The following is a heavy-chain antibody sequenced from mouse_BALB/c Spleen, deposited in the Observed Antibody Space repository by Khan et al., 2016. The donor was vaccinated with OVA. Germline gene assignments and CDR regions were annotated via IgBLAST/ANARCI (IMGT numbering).Heavy chain of an antibody. D-gene: IGHD1-3*01. CDR3: ARRKDI. CDR1: GFSLTSFG. J-gene: IGHJ2*01. V-gene: IGHV2-9*02. CDR2: IWAGGSS. Sequence: QVQLKESGPGLVAPSQSLSITCTVSGFSLTSFGVHWVRQPPGKGLEWRGVIWAGGSSNYNSALMSRLGISKDNSKSQVFLKMNSLQTDDTAMYYCARRKDIWGQGTTLTVSS.